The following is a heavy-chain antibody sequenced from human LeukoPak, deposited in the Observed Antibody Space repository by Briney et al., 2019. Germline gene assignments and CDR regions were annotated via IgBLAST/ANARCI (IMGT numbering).Heavy chain of an antibody. CDR1: GASISDYY. V-gene: IGHV4-4*07. CDR2: ISTTGST. CDR3: ARSPSTIGWNWGYYFDY. Sequence: KPSETLSLTCTVSGASISDYYWSWIRKSAGKGLEWIGRISTTGSTYYNPSFQSRVTMSADPSKTLFFLRLRSVTAADTAVYYCARSPSTIGWNWGYYFDYWGQGSLVTVSS. J-gene: IGHJ4*02. D-gene: IGHD3-3*01.